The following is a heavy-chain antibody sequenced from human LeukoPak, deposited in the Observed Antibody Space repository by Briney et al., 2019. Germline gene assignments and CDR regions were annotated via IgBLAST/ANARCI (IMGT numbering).Heavy chain of an antibody. CDR2: INPDTDFT. CDR1: GYTFTSYG. V-gene: IGHV1-18*01. D-gene: IGHD3-16*01. CDR3: APTSEAYTSNWSV. J-gene: IGHJ4*02. Sequence: ASVQVSCKASGYTFTSYGISWVRQAPGQGLEWMGWINPDTDFTKYAPKLRRRVIMTRDTSLSTAYMEVRRLTFDDTAIYYCAPTSEAYTSNWSVWGQGTLVTVSP.